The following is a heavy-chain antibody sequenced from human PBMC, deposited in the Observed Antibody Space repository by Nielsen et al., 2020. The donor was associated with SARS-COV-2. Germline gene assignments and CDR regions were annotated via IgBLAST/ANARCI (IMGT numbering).Heavy chain of an antibody. J-gene: IGHJ6*02. CDR2: ISSSGSTI. CDR1: GSTFSSYE. D-gene: IGHD6-6*01. Sequence: GESLKISCAASGSTFSSYEMNWVRQAPGKGLEWVSYISSSGSTIYYADSVKGRFTISRDNAKNSLYLQMNSLRAEDTAVYYCARAGLGIAARPTYYYYGMDVWGQGTTVTVSS. CDR3: ARAGLGIAARPTYYYYGMDV. V-gene: IGHV3-48*03.